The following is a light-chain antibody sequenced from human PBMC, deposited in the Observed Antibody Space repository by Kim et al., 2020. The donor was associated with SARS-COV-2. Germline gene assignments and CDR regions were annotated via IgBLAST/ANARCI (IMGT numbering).Light chain of an antibody. CDR1: PSISSTY. V-gene: IGKV3-20*01. J-gene: IGKJ1*01. CDR2: AAS. CDR3: QQYRSSLWA. Sequence: PRERATLSCRASPSISSTYLAWYQQKPGQAPSLLIYAASSRATGIPDRFSGRGSGTDFTLTISRLEPEDFAMYYWQQYRSSLWAFGQGTKVDIK.